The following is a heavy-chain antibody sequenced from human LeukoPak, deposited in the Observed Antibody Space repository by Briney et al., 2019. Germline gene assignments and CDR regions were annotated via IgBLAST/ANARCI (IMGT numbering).Heavy chain of an antibody. CDR2: VDPEDGET. CDR1: GYTFTDYY. Sequence: EASVTVSCKVSGYTFTDYYMHWVQQAPGKGLEWMGLVDPEDGETIYAEKFQGRVTITADTSTDTAYMELSSLRSEDTAVYYCDLMVRGNMDVWGKGTTVTVSS. V-gene: IGHV1-69-2*01. CDR3: DLMVRGNMDV. J-gene: IGHJ6*03. D-gene: IGHD3-10*01.